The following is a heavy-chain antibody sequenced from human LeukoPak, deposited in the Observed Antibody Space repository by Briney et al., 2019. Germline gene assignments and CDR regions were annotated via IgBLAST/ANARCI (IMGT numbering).Heavy chain of an antibody. V-gene: IGHV4-59*12. D-gene: IGHD2-8*01. J-gene: IGHJ4*02. CDR1: GGSISNNY. CDR2: ISYSGST. CDR3: ARVYCANGVCYYFDY. Sequence: SETLSLTCTVSGGSISNNYWSWIRQPPGKGLEWIGHISYSGSTNYNPSLKSRVTVLVDTSKNQFSLKLSSVTAADTAVYYCARVYCANGVCYYFDYWGQGTLVTVSS.